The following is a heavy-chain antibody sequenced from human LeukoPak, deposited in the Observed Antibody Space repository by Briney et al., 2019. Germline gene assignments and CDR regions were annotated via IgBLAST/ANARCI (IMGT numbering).Heavy chain of an antibody. J-gene: IGHJ1*01. CDR1: GFTFSSYS. V-gene: IGHV3-23*01. D-gene: IGHD5-12*01. Sequence: GGSLRLSCAASGFTFSSYSMNWVRQAPGKGLEWVSAISGSGGSTYYADSVKGRFTISRDNSKNTLYLQMNSLRAEDTAVYYCAKSGYDYAEYFQHWGQGTLVTVSS. CDR3: AKSGYDYAEYFQH. CDR2: ISGSGGST.